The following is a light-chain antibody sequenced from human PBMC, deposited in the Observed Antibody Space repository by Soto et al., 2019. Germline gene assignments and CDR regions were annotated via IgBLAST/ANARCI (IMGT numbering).Light chain of an antibody. J-gene: IGKJ2*01. CDR2: DAS. CDR3: QQYGNSPYT. Sequence: EIVLTQSPGTLSLSPGERATLSCRASQSVRTTFLAWYQQRPGQAPRLLIYDASSRATGIPDRFSGSGSGTAFTLTIGRLEPEDFAVYYCQQYGNSPYTCGQGTKLEIE. CDR1: QSVRTTF. V-gene: IGKV3-20*01.